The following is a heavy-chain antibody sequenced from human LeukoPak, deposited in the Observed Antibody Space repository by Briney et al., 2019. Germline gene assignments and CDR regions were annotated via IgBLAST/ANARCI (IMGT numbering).Heavy chain of an antibody. CDR2: IYYSGST. Sequence: PSETLSLTCTVSGGSISSYYWSWIRQPPGKGLEWIGYIYYSGSTNYNPSLKSRVTISVDTSKNQFSLKLSSVTAADTAVYCCARDNNRLLDNWFDPWGQGTLVTVSS. CDR1: GGSISSYY. D-gene: IGHD2-2*01. V-gene: IGHV4-59*01. CDR3: ARDNNRLLDNWFDP. J-gene: IGHJ5*02.